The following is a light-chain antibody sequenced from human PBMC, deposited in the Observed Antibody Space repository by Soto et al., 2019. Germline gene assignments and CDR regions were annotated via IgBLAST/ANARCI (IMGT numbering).Light chain of an antibody. J-gene: IGKJ2*01. CDR2: YDS. V-gene: IGKV1-5*01. Sequence: DIQLSQSPSILSASVGDRVTITCRASESVRSWLAWYQQQPGKAPKLLIFYDSTLESGVPSRFSGSGSGTEYTLTISSLQPEDYATYYCQQYNPHSLYSFRLGTKVDIK. CDR3: QQYNPHSLYS. CDR1: ESVRSW.